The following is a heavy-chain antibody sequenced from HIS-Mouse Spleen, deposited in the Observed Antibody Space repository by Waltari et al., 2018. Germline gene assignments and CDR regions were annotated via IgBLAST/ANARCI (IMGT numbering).Heavy chain of an antibody. Sequence: EVQLVESGGGLVKPGGSLRLSCAASGFTFSNAWMSWVRQARGKGLEWVGRSKSKTDGGTTDYAAPVKGRFTISRDDSKNTLYLQMNSLKTEDTVVYYCTTPSGYDWGYFDYWGQGTLVTVSS. D-gene: IGHD5-12*01. CDR3: TTPSGYDWGYFDY. CDR2: SKSKTDGGTT. CDR1: GFTFSNAW. J-gene: IGHJ4*02. V-gene: IGHV3-15*01.